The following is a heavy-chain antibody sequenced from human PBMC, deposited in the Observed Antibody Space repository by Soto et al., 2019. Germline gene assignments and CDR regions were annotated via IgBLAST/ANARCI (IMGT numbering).Heavy chain of an antibody. D-gene: IGHD5-18*01. J-gene: IGHJ6*02. CDR2: IYYSGST. CDR3: ARDTAMDYYGMDV. CDR1: GGSVSSGSYY. Sequence: PSETLSLTCTVSGGSVSSGSYYWSWIRQPPGEGLEWIGYIYYSGSTNYNPSLKSRVTISVDTSKNQFSLKLSSVTAADTAVYYCARDTAMDYYGMDVWGQGTTVTVSS. V-gene: IGHV4-61*01.